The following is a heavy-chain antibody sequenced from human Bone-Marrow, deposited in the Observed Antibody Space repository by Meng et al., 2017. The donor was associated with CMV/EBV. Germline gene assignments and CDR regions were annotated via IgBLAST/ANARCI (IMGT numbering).Heavy chain of an antibody. CDR2: INPNSGGT. Sequence: ASVKVSCKASGGSFSNYGVNWVRQAPGQGLEWMGWINPNSGGTNYAQKFQGRVTMTRDTSISTAYMELSRLRSDDTAVYYCARDHYYYDSSGYYYDFDYWGQGTLVTVSS. CDR3: ARDHYYYDSSGYYYDFDY. CDR1: GGSFSNYG. D-gene: IGHD3-22*01. J-gene: IGHJ4*02. V-gene: IGHV1-2*02.